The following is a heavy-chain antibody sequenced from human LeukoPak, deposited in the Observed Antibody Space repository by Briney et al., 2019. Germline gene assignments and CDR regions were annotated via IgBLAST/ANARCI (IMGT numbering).Heavy chain of an antibody. J-gene: IGHJ3*02. D-gene: IGHD4-17*01. CDR1: GFTFDDFG. CDR3: ARGLNDYGDYERASDI. Sequence: GGSLRLSCAASGFTFDDFGMSWVRQAPGKGLEWVSGIKWNGGSTGYADSVKGRFTISRDNAKNSLYLQMNSLRAEDTALYYCARGLNDYGDYERASDIWGQGTMVTVSS. CDR2: IKWNGGST. V-gene: IGHV3-20*04.